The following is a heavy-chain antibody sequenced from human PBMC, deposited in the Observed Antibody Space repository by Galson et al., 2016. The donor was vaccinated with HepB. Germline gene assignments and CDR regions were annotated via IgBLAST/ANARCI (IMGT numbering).Heavy chain of an antibody. J-gene: IGHJ6*02. Sequence: SLRLSCAASGFSFSDYGMHWVRPAPGKGLEWVAVISYYGKNQKYIDSVKGRFTISRDKSQNTLPLHMTSPRLEDTAVYYCARDLDDYGDYVAVGEEYYYYGMDVWGQGTTVTVSS. V-gene: IGHV3-30*03. D-gene: IGHD4-17*01. CDR1: GFSFSDYG. CDR3: ARDLDDYGDYVAVGEEYYYYGMDV. CDR2: ISYYGKNQ.